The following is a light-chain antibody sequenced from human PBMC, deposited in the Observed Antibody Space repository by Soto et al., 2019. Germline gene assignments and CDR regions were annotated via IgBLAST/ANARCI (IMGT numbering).Light chain of an antibody. Sequence: DIQMTQSPSSLSASVGDRGTITCRASQSISSYLNWYQQKPGKAPKLLIYAASSLHSGVPSRFSGSGSGTDFTLTISSLQPEDFATYYCQQSYSTLRTFGQGTKLEIK. CDR1: QSISSY. V-gene: IGKV1-39*01. CDR3: QQSYSTLRT. CDR2: AAS. J-gene: IGKJ2*01.